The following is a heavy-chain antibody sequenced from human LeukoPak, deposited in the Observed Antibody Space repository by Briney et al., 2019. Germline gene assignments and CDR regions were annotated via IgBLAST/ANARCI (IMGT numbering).Heavy chain of an antibody. Sequence: GGSLRLSCAASGFIFITYPLNGVRQAQGKGLEGVSSIGRSSNYMYYGDSVKGRFTISRDNAKNSLYLQMNSLRAEDTAVYYCAELGITMIGGVWGKGTTVTISS. CDR2: IGRSSNYM. V-gene: IGHV3-21*01. CDR1: GFIFITYP. D-gene: IGHD3-10*02. J-gene: IGHJ6*04. CDR3: AELGITMIGGV.